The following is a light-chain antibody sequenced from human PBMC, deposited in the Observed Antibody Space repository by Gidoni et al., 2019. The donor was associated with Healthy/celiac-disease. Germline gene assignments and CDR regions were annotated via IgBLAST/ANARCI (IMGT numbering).Light chain of an antibody. CDR2: AAT. CDR3: QQSYSTPPWT. V-gene: IGKV1-39*01. J-gene: IGKJ1*01. Sequence: QMTQSPSSLSASVGDRVTITSRASQSISSYLNWYQQKQGKAPKLLIYAATSLQSGVPSRFSGSGSGTDFTLTIRRVQHEDLATYYCQQSYSTPPWTFGQGTKVEIK. CDR1: QSISSY.